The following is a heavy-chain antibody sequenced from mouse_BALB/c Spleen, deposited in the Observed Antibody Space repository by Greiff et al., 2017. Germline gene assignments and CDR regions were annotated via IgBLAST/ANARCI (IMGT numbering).Heavy chain of an antibody. J-gene: IGHJ3*01. D-gene: IGHD2-2*01. CDR2: IYPGNGDT. Sequence: QVQLQQPGAELVKPGASVKMSCKASGYTFTSYNMHWVKQTPGQGLEWIGAIYPGNGDTSYNQKFKGKATLTADKSSSTAYMQLSSLTSEDSAVYYCARPIYYGYDVAWFAYWGQGTLVTVSA. CDR1: GYTFTSYN. V-gene: IGHV1-12*01. CDR3: ARPIYYGYDVAWFAY.